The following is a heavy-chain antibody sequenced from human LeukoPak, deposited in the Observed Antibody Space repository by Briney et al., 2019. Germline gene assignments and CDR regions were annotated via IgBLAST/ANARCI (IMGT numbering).Heavy chain of an antibody. V-gene: IGHV1-2*02. J-gene: IGHJ4*02. CDR1: GYIFTGYH. Sequence: ASVKVSCKASGYIFTGYHIHWVRQAPGQGLEWMGWINPHSGGTNYAQKFQGRVTMTRDTSISTAYMELSRLRSDDTAVYYCARTPSSWIQLWAFDYWGQGTLVTVSS. CDR3: ARTPSSWIQLWAFDY. CDR2: INPHSGGT. D-gene: IGHD5-18*01.